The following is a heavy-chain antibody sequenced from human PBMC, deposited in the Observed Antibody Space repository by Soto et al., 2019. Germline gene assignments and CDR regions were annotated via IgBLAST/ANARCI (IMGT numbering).Heavy chain of an antibody. CDR2: INYSGST. V-gene: IGHV4-34*01. CDR1: GGSFTGYY. CDR3: ARGVKRRGQNIVGTACFDT. J-gene: IGHJ5*01. Sequence: SETLSLTCAVYGGSFTGYYWSWIRQSPGKGLEWIGGINYSGSTTYNPSLESRVTMSVDRSKTQFSLTLSPLPAADTAVFYCARGVKRRGQNIVGTACFDTWGQGTPVHVPS. D-gene: IGHD5-12*01.